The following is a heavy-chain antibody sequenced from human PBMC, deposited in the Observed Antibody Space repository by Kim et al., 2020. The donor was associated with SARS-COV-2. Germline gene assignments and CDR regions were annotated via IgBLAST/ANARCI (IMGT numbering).Heavy chain of an antibody. Sequence: GGSLRLSCAASGFTFSSYSMNWVRQAPGKGLEWVSSSSSSSSYIYYADSVKGRFTISRDNAKNSLYLQMNSLRAEDTAVYYCATRLSIKYQLLYGRGDAFDIWGQGTMVTVSS. V-gene: IGHV3-21*01. CDR1: GFTFSSYS. CDR3: ATRLSIKYQLLYGRGDAFDI. J-gene: IGHJ3*02. CDR2: SSSSSSYI. D-gene: IGHD2-2*02.